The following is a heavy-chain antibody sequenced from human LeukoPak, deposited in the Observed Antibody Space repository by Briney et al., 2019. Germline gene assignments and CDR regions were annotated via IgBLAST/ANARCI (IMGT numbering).Heavy chain of an antibody. CDR1: GFTFSSYE. J-gene: IGHJ4*02. CDR2: ISSSGSTI. V-gene: IGHV3-48*03. D-gene: IGHD3-22*01. CDR3: ARAPTYYYDSSGPGRDY. Sequence: GGSLRLSCAATGFTFSSYEMNWVRQAPGKGLEWVSYISSSGSTIYYADSVKGRFTISRDNAKNSLYLQMNSLRAEDTAVYYCARAPTYYYDSSGPGRDYWGQGTLVTVSS.